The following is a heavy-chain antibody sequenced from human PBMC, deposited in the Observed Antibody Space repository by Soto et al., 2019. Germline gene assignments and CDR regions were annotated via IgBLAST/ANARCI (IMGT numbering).Heavy chain of an antibody. J-gene: IGHJ4*02. CDR2: IYHSGST. CDR1: GGSISSGGYS. Sequence: SETLSLTCAVSGGSISSGGYSWSWIRQPPGKGLEWIGYIYHSGSTYYNPSLKSRVTISVDRSKNQFSLKLSSVTAADTAVYYCARGLDSSGPFDYWGQGTLVTVSS. D-gene: IGHD3-22*01. V-gene: IGHV4-30-2*01. CDR3: ARGLDSSGPFDY.